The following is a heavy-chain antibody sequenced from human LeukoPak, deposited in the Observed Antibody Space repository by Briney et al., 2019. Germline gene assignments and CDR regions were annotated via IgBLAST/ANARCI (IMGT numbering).Heavy chain of an antibody. CDR2: ISGSADGT. J-gene: IGHJ6*04. CDR1: GFTFRTYT. CDR3: ARDPSSLSMDV. V-gene: IGHV3-23*01. Sequence: GGSLRLSGAASGFTFRTYTMNWIRQAPGEGLQWVSAISGSADGTYYSDSVKGRFTISRDNSNNTLYLQMHSLRVEDTAIYYCARDPSSLSMDVWGKGTTVTVSS.